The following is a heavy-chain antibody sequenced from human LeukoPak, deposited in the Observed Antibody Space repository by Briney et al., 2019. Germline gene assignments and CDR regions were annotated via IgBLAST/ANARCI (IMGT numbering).Heavy chain of an antibody. V-gene: IGHV4-30-4*08. CDR2: IYYSGST. D-gene: IGHD6-13*01. CDR3: ARVVPGIAAGS. CDR1: GGSISSGDYY. J-gene: IGHJ4*02. Sequence: SETLSLTCTVSGGSISSGDYYWSWIRQPPGKGLEWIGYIYYSGSTYYNPSLKSRVTISVDTSKNQFSLKLSSVTAADTAVYYCARVVPGIAAGSGGQGTLVTVS.